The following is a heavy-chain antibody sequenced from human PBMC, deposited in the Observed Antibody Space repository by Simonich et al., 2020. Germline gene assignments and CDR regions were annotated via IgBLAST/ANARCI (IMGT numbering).Heavy chain of an antibody. CDR1: GGSFSGDY. J-gene: IGHJ5*02. D-gene: IGHD3-9*01. CDR2: INHSGSP. CDR3: ARCGLVNYDILTGYHNWFDP. V-gene: IGHV4-34*01. Sequence: QVQLQQWGAGLLKPSATLSLTCAVYGGSFSGDYWSWIRQPPGKGLERIGEINHSGSPTFTPPLRSRVTMSVVTSRNQFSLKLSSVTAADTAVYYCARCGLVNYDILTGYHNWFDPWGQGTLVTVSS.